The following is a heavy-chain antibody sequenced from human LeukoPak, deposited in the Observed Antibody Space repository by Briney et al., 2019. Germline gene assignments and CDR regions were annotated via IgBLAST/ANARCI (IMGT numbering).Heavy chain of an antibody. V-gene: IGHV4-39*07. CDR2: INHSGST. Sequence: PSETLSLTCTVSGGSISSGGYYWSWIRQPPGKGLEWIGEINHSGSTNYNPSLKSRVTISVDTSKNQFSLKLSSVTAADTAVYYCARGRRWLQTRGYYFDYWGQGTLVTVSS. CDR1: GGSISSGGYY. D-gene: IGHD5-24*01. J-gene: IGHJ4*02. CDR3: ARGRRWLQTRGYYFDY.